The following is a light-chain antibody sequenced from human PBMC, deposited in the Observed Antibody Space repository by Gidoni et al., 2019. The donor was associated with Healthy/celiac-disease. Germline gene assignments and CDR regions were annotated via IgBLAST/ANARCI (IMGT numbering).Light chain of an antibody. J-gene: IGLJ3*02. CDR2: RHN. CDR3: AAWDDSLSGRV. CDR1: SSNIGSNY. V-gene: IGLV1-47*01. Sequence: QSVLTQPPSASATPGQRVTISCSGSSSNIGSNYVYWYQQLPGTAPKLLIYRHNQRPSGVPDRFSCSKSGTSASLAISGLRSEDEADYYCAAWDDSLSGRVFGGGTKLTVL.